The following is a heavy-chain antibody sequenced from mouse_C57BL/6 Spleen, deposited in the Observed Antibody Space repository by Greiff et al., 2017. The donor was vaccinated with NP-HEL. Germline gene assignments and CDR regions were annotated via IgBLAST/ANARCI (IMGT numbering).Heavy chain of an antibody. Sequence: QVQLQQSGAELVMPGASVKLSCKASGYTFTSYWMHWVKQRPGQGLEWIGEIDPSDSYTNYNQKFKGKSTLTVDKSSSTPYMQLSSLTSEDSAVYYCARRGGYGPMGDWGQGTSVTVAS. J-gene: IGHJ4*01. V-gene: IGHV1-69*01. D-gene: IGHD2-2*01. CDR3: ARRGGYGPMGD. CDR1: GYTFTSYW. CDR2: IDPSDSYT.